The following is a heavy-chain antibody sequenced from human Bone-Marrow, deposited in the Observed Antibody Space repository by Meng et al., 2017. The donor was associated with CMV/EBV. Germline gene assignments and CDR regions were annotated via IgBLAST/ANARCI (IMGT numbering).Heavy chain of an antibody. CDR1: GGSISSGDYY. V-gene: IGHV4-39*07. J-gene: IGHJ4*02. CDR3: ARGVTTYYFDY. CDR2: INHSGST. D-gene: IGHD4-17*01. Sequence: SETLSLTCTVSGGSISSGDYYWSWIRQPPGKGLEWIGEINHSGSTNYNPSLKSRVTISVDTSKNQFSLKLSSVTAADTAVYYCARGVTTYYFDYWGQGTLVTVSS.